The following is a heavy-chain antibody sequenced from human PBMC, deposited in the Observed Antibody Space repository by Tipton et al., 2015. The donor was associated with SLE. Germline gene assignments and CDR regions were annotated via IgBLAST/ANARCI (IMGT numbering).Heavy chain of an antibody. CDR1: GYSISSGYY. CDR3: ARHGPHYYYDSSGYVFFEY. CDR2: IYHSGST. V-gene: IGHV4-38-2*01. D-gene: IGHD3-22*01. J-gene: IGHJ4*02. Sequence: LRLSCAVSGYSISSGYYWGWIRQPPGKGLEWIGSIYHSGSTYYNPSLKSRVTISVDTSKNQFSLKLSSVTAADTAVYYCARHGPHYYYDSSGYVFFEYWGQGTLVTVSS.